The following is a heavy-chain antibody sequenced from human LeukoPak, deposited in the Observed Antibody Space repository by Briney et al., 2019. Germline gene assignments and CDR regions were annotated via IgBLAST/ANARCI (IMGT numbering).Heavy chain of an antibody. D-gene: IGHD1-1*01. CDR3: ARDRTGTYYYGMDV. CDR2: ISSSSSTI. J-gene: IGHJ6*02. V-gene: IGHV3-48*01. CDR1: GFTFSSYS. Sequence: GGSLRLSCAASGFTFSSYSMNWVRQAPGKGLEWVSYISSSSSTIYYADSVKGRFTISRDNSKNTLCLQMNSLRAEDTAVYYCARDRTGTYYYGMDVWGQGTTVTVSS.